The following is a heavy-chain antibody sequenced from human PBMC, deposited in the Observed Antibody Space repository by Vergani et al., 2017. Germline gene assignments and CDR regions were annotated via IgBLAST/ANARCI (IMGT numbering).Heavy chain of an antibody. J-gene: IGHJ4*02. CDR2: ISPDGDIT. CDR1: GFAFDRYW. CDR3: LTGTTEPY. D-gene: IGHD4-17*01. Sequence: EVQLVESGGGLVQPGGSLRLSCAASGFAFDRYWMHWVRQTPEKGLVWVSRISPDGDITLNADSVKGRFTISRDNARTTLYLQMTNLRAEDTAVYYCLTGTTEPYWGQGTLVNVSS. V-gene: IGHV3-74*01.